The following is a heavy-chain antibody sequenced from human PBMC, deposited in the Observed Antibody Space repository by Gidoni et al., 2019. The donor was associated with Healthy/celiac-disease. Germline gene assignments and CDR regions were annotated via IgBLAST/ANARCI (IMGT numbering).Heavy chain of an antibody. CDR2: ISSSGSTI. D-gene: IGHD7-27*01. J-gene: IGHJ4*02. V-gene: IGHV3-48*03. CDR1: GFTFSSYE. Sequence: EVQLVESGGGLVQPGGSLRLSCAASGFTFSSYEMNWVRQAPGKVLEWVSYISSSGSTIYYADSVKGRFTISRDNAKNSLYLQMNSLRAEDTAVYYCARDSPLGPHVENALFDYWGQGTLVTVSS. CDR3: ARDSPLGPHVENALFDY.